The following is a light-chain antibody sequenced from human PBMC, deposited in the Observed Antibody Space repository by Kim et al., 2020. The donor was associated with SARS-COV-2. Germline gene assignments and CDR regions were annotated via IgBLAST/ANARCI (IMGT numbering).Light chain of an antibody. CDR3: QAWDSSTAV. V-gene: IGLV3-1*01. CDR1: KLGDKY. CDR2: QDS. J-gene: IGLJ2*01. Sequence: SVTPGQPASITCSVDKLGDKYACWYQQKPGQAPVLVIYQDSKRPSGIPERFSGSNSGNTATLTISGTQAMDEADYYCQAWDSSTAVFGGGTQLTVL.